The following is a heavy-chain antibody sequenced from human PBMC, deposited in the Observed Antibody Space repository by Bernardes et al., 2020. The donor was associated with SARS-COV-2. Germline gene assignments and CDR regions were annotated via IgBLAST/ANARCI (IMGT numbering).Heavy chain of an antibody. V-gene: IGHV4-59*01. J-gene: IGHJ4*02. D-gene: IGHD1-26*01. CDR2: ISYSGST. CDR1: GDSITSYY. CDR3: ARNVEPGRFDY. Sequence: SETLYLTCSVTGDSITSYYYNWIRQPPGKGLEWIGYISYSGSTNYNPSLKSRVTISLDRSNNKFSLNLRSVTAADTALYYCARNVEPGRFDYWGRGTLVSVSS.